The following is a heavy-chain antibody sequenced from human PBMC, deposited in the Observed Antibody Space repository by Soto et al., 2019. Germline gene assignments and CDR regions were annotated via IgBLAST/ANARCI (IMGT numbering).Heavy chain of an antibody. CDR1: GFPFNNYE. Sequence: PGGSLRLSCAASGFPFNNYEMSWVRQAPGKGLEWVSTISDSGGSTCYADSVKGRFTISRDNSKNTLYLQMNSLRAEDTAVYYCAKDVYYYYMDVWGKGTTVTVSS. J-gene: IGHJ6*03. CDR2: ISDSGGST. CDR3: AKDVYYYYMDV. V-gene: IGHV3-23*01.